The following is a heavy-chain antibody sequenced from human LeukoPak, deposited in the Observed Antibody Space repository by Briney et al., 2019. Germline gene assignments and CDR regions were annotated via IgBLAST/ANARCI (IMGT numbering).Heavy chain of an antibody. Sequence: SVKVSCKASGGTFSSYAISWVRQAPGQGLEWMGGIIPIFGTANYAQKFQGRVTITADKSTSTAYMELSSLRSEDTAVYYCARGPYCGGDCHNYYFDYWGQGTLVTVSS. D-gene: IGHD2-21*02. CDR2: IIPIFGTA. V-gene: IGHV1-69*06. J-gene: IGHJ4*02. CDR3: ARGPYCGGDCHNYYFDY. CDR1: GGTFSSYA.